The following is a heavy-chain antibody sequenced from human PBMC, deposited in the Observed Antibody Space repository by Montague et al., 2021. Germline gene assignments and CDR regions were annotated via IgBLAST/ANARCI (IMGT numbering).Heavy chain of an antibody. J-gene: IGHJ5*02. D-gene: IGHD6-13*01. Sequence: SETLSLTCTVSGASITSNIYYWGWIRQSPGKGLEWIGSIYYRGNSFYQPSLKSRITMAVGTSKNQFSLKLSSVTAADTAIYYCARVFSSWYVGWFDPWGQGTLVTVSS. V-gene: IGHV4-39*07. CDR3: ARVFSSWYVGWFDP. CDR1: GASITSNIYY. CDR2: IYYRGNS.